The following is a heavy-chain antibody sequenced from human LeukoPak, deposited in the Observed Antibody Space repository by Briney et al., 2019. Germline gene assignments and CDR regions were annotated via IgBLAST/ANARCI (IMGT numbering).Heavy chain of an antibody. D-gene: IGHD4-17*01. CDR3: ARPHSYGRFDY. CDR2: INPNSGGT. Sequence: ASVKVSCKASGYTFTGYYMHWVRQAPGQGLEWMGRINPNSGGTNYAQKVQGKVTMTRDTSISTAYMELSRLRSDDTAVYYCARPHSYGRFDYWGQGTLVTVSS. CDR1: GYTFTGYY. J-gene: IGHJ4*02. V-gene: IGHV1-2*06.